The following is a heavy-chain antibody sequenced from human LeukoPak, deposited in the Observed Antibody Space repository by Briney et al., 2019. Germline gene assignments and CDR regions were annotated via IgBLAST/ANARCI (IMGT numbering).Heavy chain of an antibody. V-gene: IGHV1-2*02. CDR2: INPNSGGT. Sequence: GASVKVSCKASGYTFIGYYMHWVRQAPGQGLEWMGWINPNSGGTNYAQKFQGRVTMTRDTSISTAYMELSRLRSDDTALYYCARGPNYSNFGSAYYYYMDVWGKGTTVTVSS. J-gene: IGHJ6*03. CDR3: ARGPNYSNFGSAYYYYMDV. D-gene: IGHD4-11*01. CDR1: GYTFIGYY.